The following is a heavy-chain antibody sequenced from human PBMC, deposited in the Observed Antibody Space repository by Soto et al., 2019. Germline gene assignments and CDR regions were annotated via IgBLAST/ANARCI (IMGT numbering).Heavy chain of an antibody. J-gene: IGHJ4*02. Sequence: QVQLVESGGGVVQPGRSLRLYCAASGFTFSSYAMHWVRQAPGKGLEWVAVISYDGSNKYYADSVKGRFTISRDNSKNTLYLQMTSLRAEDTAVYYCARPHDILTGVQSRIDYWGQGTLVTVSS. CDR3: ARPHDILTGVQSRIDY. D-gene: IGHD3-9*01. V-gene: IGHV3-30-3*01. CDR1: GFTFSSYA. CDR2: ISYDGSNK.